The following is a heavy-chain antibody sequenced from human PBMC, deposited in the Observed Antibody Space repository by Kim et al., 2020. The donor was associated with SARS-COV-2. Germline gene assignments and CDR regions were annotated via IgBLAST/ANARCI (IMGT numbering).Heavy chain of an antibody. V-gene: IGHV7-4-1*02. D-gene: IGHD5-12*01. J-gene: IGHJ3*02. CDR1: GYTFTSYA. CDR2: INTNTGNP. CDR3: ARARRTRVLQLPVVIDAFDI. Sequence: ASVKVSCKASGYTFTSYAMNWVRQAPGQGLEWMGWINTNTGNPTYAQGFTGRFVFSLDTSVSTAYLQISSLKAEDTAVYYCARARRTRVLQLPVVIDAFDIWGEGKMDTAAS.